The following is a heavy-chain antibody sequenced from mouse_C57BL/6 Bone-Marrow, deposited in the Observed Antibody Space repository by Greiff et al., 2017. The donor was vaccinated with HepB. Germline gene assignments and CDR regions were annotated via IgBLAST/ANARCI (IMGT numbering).Heavy chain of an antibody. Sequence: DVKLVESGPELVKPGASVKIPCKASGYTFTDYNMDWVKQSHGKSLEWIGDINPNNGGTIYNQKFKGKATLTVDKSSSTAYMELRSLTSEDTAVYYCARSGYYAMDYWGQGTSVTVSS. CDR1: GYTFTDYN. J-gene: IGHJ4*01. CDR3: ARSGYYAMDY. CDR2: INPNNGGT. V-gene: IGHV1-18*01.